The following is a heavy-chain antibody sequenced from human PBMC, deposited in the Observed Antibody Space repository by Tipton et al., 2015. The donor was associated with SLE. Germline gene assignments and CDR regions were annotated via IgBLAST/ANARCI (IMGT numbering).Heavy chain of an antibody. CDR3: AKTEMVRGVTTDAFDI. CDR1: GFTFSSYA. Sequence: SLRLSCAASGFTFSSYAMSWVRQAPGKGLEWVSVIYSGGSSTCYADSVKGRFTISRDNSKNTLYLQMNSLRAEDTAVYYCAKTEMVRGVTTDAFDIWGQGTMVTVSS. J-gene: IGHJ3*02. V-gene: IGHV3-23*03. CDR2: IYSGGSST. D-gene: IGHD3-10*01.